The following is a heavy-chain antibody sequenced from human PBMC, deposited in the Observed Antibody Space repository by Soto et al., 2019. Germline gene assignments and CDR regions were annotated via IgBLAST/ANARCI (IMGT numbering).Heavy chain of an antibody. CDR2: IYSGGST. D-gene: IGHD6-6*01. Sequence: GGSLRLSCAASGFTVSSNYMSWVRQAPGKGLEWVSVIYSGGSTYYADSVKGRFTISRDNSKNTLYLQMNSLRAEDTAVYYCARDEDSSSSMDYWGQGTLVTVS. CDR3: ARDEDSSSSMDY. CDR1: GFTVSSNY. V-gene: IGHV3-66*01. J-gene: IGHJ4*02.